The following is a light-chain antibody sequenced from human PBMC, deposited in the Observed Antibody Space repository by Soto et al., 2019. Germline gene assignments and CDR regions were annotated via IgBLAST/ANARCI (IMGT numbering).Light chain of an antibody. Sequence: DIQLTQSPFFLSASVGDRVTITCRASQGIRSYLAWYQQRPGKAPELLIYGASTLLTGVASRFSGSGSGTEFTLTISSLQPEDFATYFCQQLKSFPPLFTFGPGTKVDIK. V-gene: IGKV1-9*01. J-gene: IGKJ3*01. CDR3: QQLKSFPPLFT. CDR2: GAS. CDR1: QGIRSY.